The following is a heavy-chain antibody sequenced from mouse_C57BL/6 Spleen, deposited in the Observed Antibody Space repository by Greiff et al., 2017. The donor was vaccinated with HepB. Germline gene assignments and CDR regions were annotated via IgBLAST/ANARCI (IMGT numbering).Heavy chain of an antibody. CDR1: GFTFSSYA. Sequence: EVKLEESGGGLVKPGGSLKLSCAASGFTFSSYAMSWVRQTPEKRLEWVATISDGGSYTYYPDNVKGRFTISRDNAKNNLYLQMSHLKSEDTAMYYCARDLDYYGSSHWYFDVWGTGTTVTVSS. CDR3: ARDLDYYGSSHWYFDV. D-gene: IGHD1-1*01. J-gene: IGHJ1*03. V-gene: IGHV5-4*01. CDR2: ISDGGSYT.